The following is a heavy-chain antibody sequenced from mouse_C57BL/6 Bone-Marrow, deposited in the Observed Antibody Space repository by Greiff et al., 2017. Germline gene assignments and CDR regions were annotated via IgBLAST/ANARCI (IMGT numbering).Heavy chain of an antibody. CDR2: INPGSGGT. CDR1: GYAFTNYL. Sequence: VQLQQSGAELVRPGTSVKVSCKASGYAFTNYLIEWVKQRPGQGLEWIGVINPGSGGTNYNEKFKGKATLTADKSSSTAYMQLSSLTSEDSVVYLGARAGGLRRYDYANDHWGQGTGVTVSA. J-gene: IGHJ4*01. D-gene: IGHD2-4*01. CDR3: ARAGGLRRYDYANDH. V-gene: IGHV1-54*01.